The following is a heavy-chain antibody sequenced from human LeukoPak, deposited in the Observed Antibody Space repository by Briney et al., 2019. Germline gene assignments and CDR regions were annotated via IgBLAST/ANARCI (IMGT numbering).Heavy chain of an antibody. Sequence: GGSLRLSCAASGFTFSSYAMSWVRQAPGKGLEWVSAISGSGGSTYYADSVKGRFTISRDNSKNTLYLQMNSLRAEDTAVYYCANAPSRFLEWLPTDRSFDYWGQGTLVTVSS. V-gene: IGHV3-23*01. CDR2: ISGSGGST. CDR3: ANAPSRFLEWLPTDRSFDY. J-gene: IGHJ4*02. D-gene: IGHD3-3*01. CDR1: GFTFSSYA.